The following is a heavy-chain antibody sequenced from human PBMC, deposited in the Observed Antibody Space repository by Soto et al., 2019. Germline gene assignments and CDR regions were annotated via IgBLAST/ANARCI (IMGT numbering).Heavy chain of an antibody. CDR1: GYTFTSYY. Sequence: QVQLVQSGAEVKKPGASVKVSCKASGYTFTSYYMHWVRQAPGQGLEWMGIINPSGGSTSYAQKFQGRVTMTRDTSTSTVYMELSSLGSEDTAVYYCARGSWYYDSSGYSPLDYWGQGTLVTVSS. V-gene: IGHV1-46*01. CDR3: ARGSWYYDSSGYSPLDY. D-gene: IGHD3-22*01. J-gene: IGHJ4*02. CDR2: INPSGGST.